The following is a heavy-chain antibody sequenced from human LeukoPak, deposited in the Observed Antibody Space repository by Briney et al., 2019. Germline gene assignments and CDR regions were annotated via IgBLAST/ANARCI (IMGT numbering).Heavy chain of an antibody. D-gene: IGHD5-24*01. Sequence: SETLSLTCTVSGGSISNGSYYWGWIRQPPEKGLEWIGSIYYSGSTYYNPSLKSRVTISVDTSKNQFSLKLTSVTAADTAVYYCAIHGRMATINPSYWGQGTLVTVSS. CDR3: AIHGRMATINPSY. J-gene: IGHJ4*02. CDR2: IYYSGST. V-gene: IGHV4-39*01. CDR1: GGSISNGSYY.